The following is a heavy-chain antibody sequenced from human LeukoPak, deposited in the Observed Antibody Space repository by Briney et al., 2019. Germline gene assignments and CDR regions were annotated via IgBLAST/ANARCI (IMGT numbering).Heavy chain of an antibody. J-gene: IGHJ4*02. D-gene: IGHD6-19*01. Sequence: PGGSLRLSCAGSGFTFTNYMAWVRQAPGMGLEWVSAITGIGDCTYYTDSVKGRFTISRDNSKNTLYLQMNSLRGEDTAIYYCVKDLPASGWYSWGQGTLVTVSS. CDR2: ITGIGDCT. CDR3: VKDLPASGWYS. V-gene: IGHV3-23*01. CDR1: GFTFTNY.